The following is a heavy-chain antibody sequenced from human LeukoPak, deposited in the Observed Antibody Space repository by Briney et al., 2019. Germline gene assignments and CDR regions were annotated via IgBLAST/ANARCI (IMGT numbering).Heavy chain of an antibody. CDR2: ISGSGGST. CDR1: GFTFSSYA. CDR3: AKDLIIHPYYYGMDV. Sequence: GGSLRLSCAASGFTFSSYAMSWVRQAPGKGLEWVSAISGSGGSTYYADSVKGRFTISRDNSKKTLYLQMNSLRAEDTAVYYCAKDLIIHPYYYGMDVWGQGTTVTVSS. D-gene: IGHD3-3*01. J-gene: IGHJ6*02. V-gene: IGHV3-23*01.